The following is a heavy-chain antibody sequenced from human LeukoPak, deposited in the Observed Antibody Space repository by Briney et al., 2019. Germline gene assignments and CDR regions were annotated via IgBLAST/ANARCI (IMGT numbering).Heavy chain of an antibody. D-gene: IGHD3-10*01. CDR2: ISAYNGNT. CDR3: ARVWFGRRHYYYYGMDV. J-gene: IGHJ6*02. Sequence: ASVKVSCKASGYTFTSYGISWVRQAPGQGLEWMGWISAYNGNTNYAQKLQGRVTTTTDTSTSTAYMELRSLRSDDTAVYYCARVWFGRRHYYYYGMDVWGQGTTVTVSS. V-gene: IGHV1-18*01. CDR1: GYTFTSYG.